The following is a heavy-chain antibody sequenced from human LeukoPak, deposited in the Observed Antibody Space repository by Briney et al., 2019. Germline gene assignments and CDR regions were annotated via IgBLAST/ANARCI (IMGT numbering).Heavy chain of an antibody. CDR1: GFTFSSYG. J-gene: IGHJ4*02. CDR2: IWYDGSNK. CDR3: AKDSAGTTPYFDY. Sequence: PGRSLRLSCAASGFTFSSYGMHWVRQAPGKGLEWVAVIWYDGSNKYYADSVKGRFTISRGNSKNTLYLQMNSLRAEDTAVYYCAKDSAGTTPYFDYWGQGTLVTVSS. D-gene: IGHD1-7*01. V-gene: IGHV3-33*06.